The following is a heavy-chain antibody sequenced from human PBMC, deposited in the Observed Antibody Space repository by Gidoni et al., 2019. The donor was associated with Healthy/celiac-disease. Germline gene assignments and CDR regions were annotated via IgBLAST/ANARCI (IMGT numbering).Heavy chain of an antibody. CDR3: ARGAWFGESDFDDAFDI. V-gene: IGHV3-21*01. J-gene: IGHJ3*02. CDR1: GFPFSSSS. CDR2: ISSSSSYI. Sequence: EVQLVESGGGLVKPGGSLRLSCAASGFPFSSSSMNWVRQAPGKGLEWVSSISSSSSYIYYADSVKGRFTISRDNVKNSLYLQMNSLRAEDTAVYYCARGAWFGESDFDDAFDIWGQGTMVTVSS. D-gene: IGHD3-10*01.